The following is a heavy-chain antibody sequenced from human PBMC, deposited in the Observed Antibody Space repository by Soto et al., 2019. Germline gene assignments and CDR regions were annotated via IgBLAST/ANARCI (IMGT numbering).Heavy chain of an antibody. CDR1: GGSFSGYY. CDR3: ASGAPGRWRCDRFDP. Sequence: SETLSLTCAVYGGSFSGYYWSWIRQPPGKGLEWIGEINHSGSTNYNPSLKSRVTISVDTSKNQYSLKLSSVTAADTAVYYGASGAPGRWRCDRFDPSGQGTLV. V-gene: IGHV4-34*01. CDR2: INHSGST. J-gene: IGHJ5*02. D-gene: IGHD2-21*01.